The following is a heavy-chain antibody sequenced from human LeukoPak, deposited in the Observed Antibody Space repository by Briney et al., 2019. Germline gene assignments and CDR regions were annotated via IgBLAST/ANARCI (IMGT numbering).Heavy chain of an antibody. CDR3: ARGPFGYYYDSSGYLDY. CDR1: GGSISSYY. J-gene: IGHJ4*02. Sequence: SETLSLTCTVSGGSISSYYWSWIRQPPEKGLEWIGYIYYSGSTNYNPSLKSRVTISVDTSKNQFSLKLSSVTAADTAVYYCARGPFGYYYDSSGYLDYWGQGTLVTVSS. CDR2: IYYSGST. V-gene: IGHV4-59*01. D-gene: IGHD3-22*01.